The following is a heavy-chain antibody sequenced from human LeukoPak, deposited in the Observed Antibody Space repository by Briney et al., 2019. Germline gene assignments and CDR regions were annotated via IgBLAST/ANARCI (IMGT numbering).Heavy chain of an antibody. J-gene: IGHJ4*02. Sequence: GGSLRLSCEVSGFTLSSYTMNWVRQAPGKGLEWVSSSSSSSSYIYYADSVKGRFTISRDNAKNSLYLQMNSLRAEDTAVYYCARDQRLDYDYWGQGTLVTVSS. V-gene: IGHV3-21*01. D-gene: IGHD1-1*01. CDR3: ARDQRLDYDY. CDR2: SSSSSSYI. CDR1: GFTLSSYT.